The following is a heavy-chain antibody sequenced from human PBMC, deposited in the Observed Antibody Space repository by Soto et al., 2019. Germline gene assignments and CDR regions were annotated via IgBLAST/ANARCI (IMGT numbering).Heavy chain of an antibody. J-gene: IGHJ4*02. CDR3: AKDPRLDILTGPWDY. V-gene: IGHV3-30*18. CDR1: GFTFSSYG. D-gene: IGHD3-9*01. Sequence: QVQLVESGGGVVQPGRSLRLSCAASGFTFSSYGMHWVRQAPGKGLEWVAVISYDGSNKYYADSVKGRFTITRDNSKNTLYLQMNSRRAEDTAVYYCAKDPRLDILTGPWDYWGQGTLVTVSS. CDR2: ISYDGSNK.